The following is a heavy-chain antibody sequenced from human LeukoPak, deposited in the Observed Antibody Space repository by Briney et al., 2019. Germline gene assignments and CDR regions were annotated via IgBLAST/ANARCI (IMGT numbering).Heavy chain of an antibody. CDR2: IYYSGST. Sequence: SETLSLTCTVSGGSISSYYWSWIRQPPGKGLEWIGYIYYSGSTNYNPSLKSRVTISVDTSKNQFSLKLSSVTAADTAVYYCARSDPTHGDPYYFDYWGQGTLVTVSS. CDR3: ARSDPTHGDPYYFDY. J-gene: IGHJ4*02. V-gene: IGHV4-59*08. D-gene: IGHD4-17*01. CDR1: GGSISSYY.